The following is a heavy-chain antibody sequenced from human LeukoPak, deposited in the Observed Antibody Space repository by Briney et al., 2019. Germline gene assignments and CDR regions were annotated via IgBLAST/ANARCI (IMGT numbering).Heavy chain of an antibody. D-gene: IGHD3-22*01. V-gene: IGHV1-46*01. CDR2: INPSGGST. CDR3: ARRRASMIAAHFDY. J-gene: IGHJ4*02. CDR1: VYTFTSYY. Sequence: GASVKVSCEASVYTFTSYYMHWVRQAPGQGLEWMVIINPSGGSTSYAQKFQGRVTMTRDTSTSTVYMELSSLRSEDTAVYYCARRRASMIAAHFDYWGQGTLVTVSS.